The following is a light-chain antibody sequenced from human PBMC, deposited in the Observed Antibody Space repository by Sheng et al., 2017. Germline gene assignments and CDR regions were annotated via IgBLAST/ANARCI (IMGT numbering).Light chain of an antibody. Sequence: EIVLTQSPGTLSLSPGERATLSCRASQSVSSSYLAWYQQKPGQAPRLLIYGASSRATGIPDRFSGSGSGTDFTLTISRLEPEDFAVYYCQQYGSSPQTFGRRDRRWK. CDR3: QQYGSSPQT. J-gene: IGKJ1*01. CDR2: GAS. V-gene: IGKV3-20*01. CDR1: QSVSSSY.